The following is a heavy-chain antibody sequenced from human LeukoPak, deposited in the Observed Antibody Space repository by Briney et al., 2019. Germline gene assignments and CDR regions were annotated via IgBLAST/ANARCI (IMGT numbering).Heavy chain of an antibody. D-gene: IGHD5-12*01. CDR1: GVTISSYG. V-gene: IGHV3-30*03. CDR3: TTKVIRGNSGDDYDD. Sequence: GGSLRLSCAASGVTISSYGMHWVRQSPGKGLEWVALISSDGNDKLHGDSVKGRFTISRDDSKSTLYLQMKSLRAEDTAVYYCTTKVIRGNSGDDYDDWGQGTLVTVSS. CDR2: ISSDGNDK. J-gene: IGHJ4*02.